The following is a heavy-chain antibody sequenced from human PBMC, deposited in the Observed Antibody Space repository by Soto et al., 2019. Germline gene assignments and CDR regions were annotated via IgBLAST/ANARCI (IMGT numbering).Heavy chain of an antibody. CDR1: GYTFSAYT. CDR2: INAGSGNT. CDR3: ARDTEILDPRGNHPLHI. V-gene: IGHV1-3*01. D-gene: IGHD3-10*01. Sequence: ASVKVSGKATGYTFSAYTMNWVRQAPGQSLEWMGWINAGSGNTKYSQNFQGRVSITRDTSASTVYMELTGLTSEDTAVYYCARDTEILDPRGNHPLHIWGPGPMVTVSS. J-gene: IGHJ3*02.